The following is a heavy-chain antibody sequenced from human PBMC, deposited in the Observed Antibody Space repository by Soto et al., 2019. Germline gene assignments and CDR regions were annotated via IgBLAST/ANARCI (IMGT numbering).Heavy chain of an antibody. CDR3: AKDGGHGARTHICGMDV. Sequence: QPQLVQSGVELKKPGASVRVSCKASGNPFTKFGINWVRQAPGQGLEWMGWISGHSGGTKYGPKFRDRLTIVTDTSSKTAYMELRSLKSDDTAVYYCAKDGGHGARTHICGMDVWGQGTTVTVSS. V-gene: IGHV1-18*01. CDR2: ISGHSGGT. D-gene: IGHD1-1*01. CDR1: GNPFTKFG. J-gene: IGHJ6*02.